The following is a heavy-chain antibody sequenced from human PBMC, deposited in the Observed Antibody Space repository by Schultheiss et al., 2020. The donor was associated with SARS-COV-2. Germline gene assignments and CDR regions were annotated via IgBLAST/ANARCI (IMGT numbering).Heavy chain of an antibody. D-gene: IGHD2-2*01. Sequence: SETLSLTCAVSGGSISSGGYSWSWIRQPAGKGLEWIGRIYTSGSTNYNPSLKSRVTISVDTSKNQFSLKLSSVTAADTAVYYCARDRHIVVVPAATFDYWGQGTLVTVSS. CDR2: IYTSGST. V-gene: IGHV4-61*02. J-gene: IGHJ4*02. CDR1: GGSISSGGYS. CDR3: ARDRHIVVVPAATFDY.